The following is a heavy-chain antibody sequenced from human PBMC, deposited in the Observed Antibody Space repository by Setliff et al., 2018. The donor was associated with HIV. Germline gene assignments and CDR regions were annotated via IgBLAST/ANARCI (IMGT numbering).Heavy chain of an antibody. D-gene: IGHD3-9*01. V-gene: IGHV5-51*01. CDR3: AKGGGLSFRYHDWFVKI. CDR1: GYRYSNYW. Sequence: GESLKISCKDSGYRYSNYWLGWVRQMPGEGLEWIGVIYPSDSDTRCSPSFKGQVTISADKSINTAYLQWSGLRASDTAMYYCAKGGGLSFRYHDWFVKIWGQGTLGTVSS. J-gene: IGHJ3*02. CDR2: IYPSDSDT.